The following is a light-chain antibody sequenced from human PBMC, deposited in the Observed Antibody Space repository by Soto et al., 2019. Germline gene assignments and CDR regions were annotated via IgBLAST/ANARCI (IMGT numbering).Light chain of an antibody. CDR2: GAS. J-gene: IGKJ1*01. Sequence: EIVMTQSPATLSVSPGERATLSCRASQSFSSNLAWYQQKPGQAPRLLIYGASTRATGIPARFSGSGSGTKFTLTISSLQSEEFAVYYCQNNNNWPYETFGQGTKVEIK. CDR1: QSFSSN. V-gene: IGKV3-15*01. CDR3: QNNNNWPYET.